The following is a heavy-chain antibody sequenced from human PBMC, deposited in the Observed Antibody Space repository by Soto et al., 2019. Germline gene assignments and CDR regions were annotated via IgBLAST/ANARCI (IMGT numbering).Heavy chain of an antibody. J-gene: IGHJ5*02. D-gene: IGHD2-2*01. CDR2: ISLYSDGT. V-gene: IGHV1-18*01. CDR3: ARVVPGAEAWFGP. Sequence: ASVKVSCKPSGYTFSNYGITWVRQAPGQPLEWLGWISLYSDGTNYAQKFQGRVSMTTDTSTTTAYMELRSLRSDDAAVYYCARVVPGAEAWFGPWGQGTLVTVSS. CDR1: GYTFSNYG.